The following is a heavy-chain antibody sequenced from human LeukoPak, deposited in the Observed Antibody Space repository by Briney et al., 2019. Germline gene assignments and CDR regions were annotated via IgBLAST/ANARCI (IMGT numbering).Heavy chain of an antibody. J-gene: IGHJ4*02. CDR2: ISSSSSYI. Sequence: GGSLRLSCAASGFTFSSYSMNWVRQAPGKGLEWVSSISSSSSYIYYADSVKGRFTISRDNAKNSLYLQMNSLRAEDTAVYYCARASNFDYYDSSGYSNWGQGTLVTVSS. CDR3: ARASNFDYYDSSGYSN. CDR1: GFTFSSYS. D-gene: IGHD3-22*01. V-gene: IGHV3-21*01.